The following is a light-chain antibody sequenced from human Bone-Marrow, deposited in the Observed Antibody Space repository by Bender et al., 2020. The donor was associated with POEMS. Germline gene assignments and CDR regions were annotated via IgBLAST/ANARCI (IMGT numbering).Light chain of an antibody. V-gene: IGLV2-23*02. J-gene: IGLJ3*02. Sequence: QSALPQPASVSGSPGQSITISCTGGSSDGGGYNFVSWYQHHPGKAPKLMIYEVNKRPSGISSRFAGSRSGNTASLTISGLQVEDEADYYCCSYAGSSTWVFGGGTKLTVL. CDR1: SSDGGGYNF. CDR2: EVN. CDR3: CSYAGSSTWV.